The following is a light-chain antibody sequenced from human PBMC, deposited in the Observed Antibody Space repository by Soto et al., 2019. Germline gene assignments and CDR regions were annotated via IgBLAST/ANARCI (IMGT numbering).Light chain of an antibody. Sequence: EIVLTQSPATLSLSPGERATLSCRASQSVSSYLAWYQQKPGQAPRLLIYDASNRATGIPARFSGSGSGTDFSLTISSLEPEESAVYYCQQHSNWPPWTFGQGTKVEIK. CDR2: DAS. CDR3: QQHSNWPPWT. J-gene: IGKJ1*01. V-gene: IGKV3-11*01. CDR1: QSVSSY.